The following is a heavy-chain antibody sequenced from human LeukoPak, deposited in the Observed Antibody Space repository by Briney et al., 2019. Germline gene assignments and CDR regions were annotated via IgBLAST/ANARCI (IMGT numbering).Heavy chain of an antibody. V-gene: IGHV3-23*01. CDR2: I. CDR3: ARDFYYDILTGRSTGAFDI. D-gene: IGHD3-9*01. CDR1: GFTFSGYA. Sequence: GSLRLSCAASGFTFSGYAMSWVRQAPGKGLEWVSAIKGRFTISRDNSKNTLYLQMNSLRAEDTAVYYCARDFYYDILTGRSTGAFDIWGQGTMVTVSS. J-gene: IGHJ3*02.